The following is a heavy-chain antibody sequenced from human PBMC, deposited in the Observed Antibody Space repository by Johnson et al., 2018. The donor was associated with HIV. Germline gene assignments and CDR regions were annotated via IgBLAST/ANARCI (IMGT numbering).Heavy chain of an antibody. CDR1: RFTFSRYW. J-gene: IGHJ3*02. Sequence: VQLVESGGDLVKPGGSLRLSCAASRFTFSRYWMSWVRQAPGKGLEWVANIKQDGSEKYYVDSVKGRFTISRDNAKNSLYLQMNSLRAEDTAVYYCARDLRWSYDAFDIWGQGTMVTVSS. CDR2: IKQDGSEK. V-gene: IGHV3-7*03. D-gene: IGHD5-24*01. CDR3: ARDLRWSYDAFDI.